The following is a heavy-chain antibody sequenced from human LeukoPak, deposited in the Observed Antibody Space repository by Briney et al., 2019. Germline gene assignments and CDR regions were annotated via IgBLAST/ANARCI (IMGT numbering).Heavy chain of an antibody. CDR2: ISSSSSYI. CDR3: ARESGYSFDY. J-gene: IGHJ4*02. D-gene: IGHD5-12*01. CDR1: GFTFSHYS. V-gene: IGHV3-21*01. Sequence: GGSLRLSCAASGFTFSHYSMNWVRQSPGKGLEWVSSISSSSSYIYHADSVKGRFTISRDNAKNSLYLQMNSLRAEDTAVYYCARESGYSFDYWGQGTLLTVSS.